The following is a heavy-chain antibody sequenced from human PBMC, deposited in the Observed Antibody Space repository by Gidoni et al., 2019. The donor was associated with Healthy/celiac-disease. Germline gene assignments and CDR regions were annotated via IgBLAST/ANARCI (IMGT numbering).Heavy chain of an antibody. Sequence: EVQLVESGGGLVQPGGSLRLSCAASGFTFSSYWMHWVRQAPGKGLVWVSRINSDGSSTSYADSVKGRFTISRDNAKNTLYLQMNSLRAEDTAVYYCAKVGGYGDYRWFDPWGQGTLVTVSS. V-gene: IGHV3-74*01. CDR3: AKVGGYGDYRWFDP. CDR1: GFTFSSYW. J-gene: IGHJ5*02. CDR2: INSDGSST. D-gene: IGHD4-17*01.